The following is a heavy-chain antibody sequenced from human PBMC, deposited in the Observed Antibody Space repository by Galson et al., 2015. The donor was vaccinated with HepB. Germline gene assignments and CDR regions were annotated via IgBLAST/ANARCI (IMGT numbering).Heavy chain of an antibody. D-gene: IGHD2-2*01. CDR3: AREDIVVIPAGLGHVDTPMVAYNGLDV. V-gene: IGHV4-30-4*01. J-gene: IGHJ6*02. Sequence: TLSLTCTVSGASISSGDYYWSWVRQPPGKGLEWIGHIYTTGTTYYNPSLKSRVTIFLDTSKNQFSLRLSAVTAADTAVYYCAREDIVVIPAGLGHVDTPMVAYNGLDVWGQGTSVTVSS. CDR1: GASISSGDYY. CDR2: IYTTGTT.